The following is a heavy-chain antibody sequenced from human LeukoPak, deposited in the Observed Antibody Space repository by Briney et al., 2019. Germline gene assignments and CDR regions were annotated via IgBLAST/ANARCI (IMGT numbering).Heavy chain of an antibody. CDR3: ATGSMTTRYYYYFYMDV. J-gene: IGHJ6*03. Sequence: PSETLSLTCTVSSGSINSTRYYWGWIRQPPGKGLEWIGSIYYSGDTHYNPSLRSRVTISVDTSKNQFSLKMNSMTAADTSVYYCATGSMTTRYYYYFYMDVWGKGTTVTVSS. D-gene: IGHD4-11*01. CDR1: SGSINSTRYY. V-gene: IGHV4-39*01. CDR2: IYYSGDT.